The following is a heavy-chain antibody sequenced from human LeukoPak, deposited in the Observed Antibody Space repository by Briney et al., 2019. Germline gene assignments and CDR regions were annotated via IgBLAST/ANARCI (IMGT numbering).Heavy chain of an antibody. CDR3: ARRPPWWEQQLVMYFDY. Sequence: GGSLRLSCAASGFTFSDYYMSWIRQAPGKGLEWVSYISSSSSYTNYADSVKGRFTISRDNAKNSLYLQMNSLRAEDTAVYYCARRPPWWEQQLVMYFDYWGQGTLVTVSS. D-gene: IGHD6-13*01. CDR2: ISSSSSYT. V-gene: IGHV3-11*06. CDR1: GFTFSDYY. J-gene: IGHJ4*02.